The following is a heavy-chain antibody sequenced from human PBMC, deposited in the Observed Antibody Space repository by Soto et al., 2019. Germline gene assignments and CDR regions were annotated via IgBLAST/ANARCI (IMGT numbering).Heavy chain of an antibody. CDR1: GFSLSTSGLG. J-gene: IGHJ4*02. CDR3: AHRGGPTNFDY. Sequence: QITLKESGPTLVKPTQTLTLTCTFSGFSLSTSGLGVGWIRQPPGTALEWLATIFWDDDKRYSPSLKSRLTITKDTSKNQVVLTMTNMDPVDTAKFYCAHRGGPTNFDYWGQGTLVTVSS. D-gene: IGHD1-26*01. V-gene: IGHV2-5*02. CDR2: IFWDDDK.